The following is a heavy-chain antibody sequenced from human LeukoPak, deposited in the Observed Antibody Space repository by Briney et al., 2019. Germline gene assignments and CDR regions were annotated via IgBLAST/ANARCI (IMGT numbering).Heavy chain of an antibody. V-gene: IGHV4-59*01. J-gene: IGHJ3*02. CDR2: VYDSGST. CDR1: GGSISGYY. D-gene: IGHD5-24*01. Sequence: PSETLSLTCTVSGGSISGYYWSWIRQPPGKRLEWIGYVYDSGSTTYNPSLKSRVTISVDTSKNQFSLKLSSVTAADTAVYYCARDRDGYNGGAFDIWGQGTMVTVSS. CDR3: ARDRDGYNGGAFDI.